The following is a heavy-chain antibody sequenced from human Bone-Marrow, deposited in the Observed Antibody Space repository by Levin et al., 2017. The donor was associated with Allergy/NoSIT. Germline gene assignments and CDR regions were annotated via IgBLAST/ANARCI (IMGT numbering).Heavy chain of an antibody. J-gene: IGHJ4*02. V-gene: IGHV3-7*01. CDR1: GLTFSSYW. CDR2: IKQDGSEK. Sequence: PGESLKISCAASGLTFSSYWMSWVRQAPGKGLEWVANIKQDGSEKYYVDSVKGRFTISRDNAKNSLYLQMNSLRAEDTAVYYCASGPAPNYFDYWGQGTLVTVSS. CDR3: ASGPAPNYFDY.